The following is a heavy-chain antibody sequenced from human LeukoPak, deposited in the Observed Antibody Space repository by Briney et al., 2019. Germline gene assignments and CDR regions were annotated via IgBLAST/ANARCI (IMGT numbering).Heavy chain of an antibody. J-gene: IGHJ5*02. CDR1: GGSISSYY. D-gene: IGHD5-24*01. CDR3: AREMLQGANWFDP. Sequence: SETLSLTCTVSGGSISSYYWSWIRQPPGKGLEGIGYIYYSGSTNYNPSLKSRVTISVDTSKNQFSLKLRSVTAADTAVYYCAREMLQGANWFDPWGQGTLVTVSS. V-gene: IGHV4-59*01. CDR2: IYYSGST.